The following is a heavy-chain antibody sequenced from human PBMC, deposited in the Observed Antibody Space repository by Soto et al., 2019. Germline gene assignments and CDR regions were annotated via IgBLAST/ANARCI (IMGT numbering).Heavy chain of an antibody. D-gene: IGHD3-9*01. CDR1: GGSFSGYY. CDR3: ARGDILTGYSY. CDR2: IKHSGST. J-gene: IGHJ4*02. Sequence: PSETLSLTCAVYGGSFSGYYWSWIRQPPGKGLEWIGEIKHSGSTKYNPSLKSRVTISVDTSKNQFSLKLSSVTAADTAFYYCARGDILTGYSYWGQGTLVTVSS. V-gene: IGHV4-34*01.